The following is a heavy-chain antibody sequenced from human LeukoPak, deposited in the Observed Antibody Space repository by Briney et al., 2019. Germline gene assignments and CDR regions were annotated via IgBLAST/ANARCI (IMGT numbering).Heavy chain of an antibody. J-gene: IGHJ4*02. D-gene: IGHD6-13*01. V-gene: IGHV3-30*03. CDR2: ISYDGSNK. CDR1: GFAFSNYA. CDR3: ARDLTQLALFDY. Sequence: GRSLRLSCAVSGFAFSNYAMHWVRQAPGKGLQWVAVISYDGSNKYYADSVKGRFTLSRDNSKNTLFLQMNSLRPEDTAVYFCARDLTQLALFDYWGQGTLVTVSS.